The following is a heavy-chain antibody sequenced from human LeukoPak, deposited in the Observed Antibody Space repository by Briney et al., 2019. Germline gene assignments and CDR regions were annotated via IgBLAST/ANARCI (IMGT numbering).Heavy chain of an antibody. D-gene: IGHD6-19*01. CDR3: ARFSSGWHRDY. J-gene: IGHJ4*02. CDR2: IYYSGST. Sequence: SETLPLTCTVSGGSISSSSYYWGWIRQPPGKGLEWIGSIYYSGSTYYKPSLKSRVTISVDTSKNQFSLKLSSVTAADTAVYYCARFSSGWHRDYWGQGTLVTVSS. V-gene: IGHV4-39*01. CDR1: GGSISSSSYY.